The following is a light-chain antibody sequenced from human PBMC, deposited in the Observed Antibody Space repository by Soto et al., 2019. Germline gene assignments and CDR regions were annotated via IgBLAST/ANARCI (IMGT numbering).Light chain of an antibody. CDR1: QSVISRY. J-gene: IGKJ3*01. Sequence: EIVLTQSPGTLSLSPGERATLSCRASQSVISRYLAWYQQKPGQAPRLLIYCASSRATGIPDRFSGSGSGTDFTLTISRLEPEDFAVYYWQHYGSSLLFTFGPGTKVDIK. CDR2: CAS. V-gene: IGKV3-20*01. CDR3: QHYGSSLLFT.